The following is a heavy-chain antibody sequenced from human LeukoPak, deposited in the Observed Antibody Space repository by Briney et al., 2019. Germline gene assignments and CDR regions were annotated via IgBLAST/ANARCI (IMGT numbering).Heavy chain of an antibody. V-gene: IGHV4-34*01. CDR2: INHIGGT. CDR1: GGSLSGYY. J-gene: IGHJ4*02. Sequence: SETLSLTCAVYGGSLSGYYWNWIRQTPGKGLEWIGEINHIGGTKDNPSLKSRDSMSVDTSKNQFSLKLSSVTAADTAVYYCARAPDYGDFPVDYWGQGTLVTVSS. D-gene: IGHD4-17*01. CDR3: ARAPDYGDFPVDY.